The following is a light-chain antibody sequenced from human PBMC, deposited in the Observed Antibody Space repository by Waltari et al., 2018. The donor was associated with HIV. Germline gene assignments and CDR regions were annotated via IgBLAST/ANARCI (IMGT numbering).Light chain of an antibody. CDR3: YSTDSSGNHSI. CDR2: EDN. CDR1: ALPKKY. V-gene: IGLV3-10*01. Sequence: SYELTQPPSVSVSPGQTARITCSGDALPKKYAFWYQQKSGQAPVLVIYEDNKRPSGIPERFTASNSGTMATLTISGAQVEDEADYYCYSTDSSGNHSIFGGGTKLTVL. J-gene: IGLJ2*01.